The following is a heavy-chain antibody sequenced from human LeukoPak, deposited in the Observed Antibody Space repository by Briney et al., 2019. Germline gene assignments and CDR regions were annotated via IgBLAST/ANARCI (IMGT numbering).Heavy chain of an antibody. CDR3: ARAMVTLSLGY. V-gene: IGHV4-39*07. J-gene: IGHJ4*02. Sequence: SETLSLTCTVSGGSISSSSYYWGWIRQPPGEGLEWIGSIYHSGSTYYNPSLKSRVTISVDTSKNQFSLRLSSVTAADTAVYYCARAMVTLSLGYWGQGTLVTVSS. CDR1: GGSISSSSYY. CDR2: IYHSGST. D-gene: IGHD5-18*01.